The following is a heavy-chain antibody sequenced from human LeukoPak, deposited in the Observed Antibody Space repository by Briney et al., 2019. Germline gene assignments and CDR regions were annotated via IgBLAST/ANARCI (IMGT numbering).Heavy chain of an antibody. D-gene: IGHD3-10*01. V-gene: IGHV4-39*02. J-gene: IGHJ4*02. CDR3: ARGLVRGVIIRKGAFDY. Sequence: SETLSLTCTVSGGSISSSDSYWGWIRQPPGKGLEWIGNIYYSGTTYYNPSLKSRVTISVDTSKNHFSLKLSSVTAADTAVYYCARGLVRGVIIRKGAFDYWGQGTLVTVSS. CDR2: IYYSGTT. CDR1: GGSISSSDSY.